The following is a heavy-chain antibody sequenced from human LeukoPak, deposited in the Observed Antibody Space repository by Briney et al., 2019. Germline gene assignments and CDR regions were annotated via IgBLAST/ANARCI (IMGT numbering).Heavy chain of an antibody. CDR3: ARLSDDSSGYYSGGYFDY. J-gene: IGHJ4*02. V-gene: IGHV4-34*01. Sequence: SETLSLTCAVSGGSFSDFYWNWIRQPPGKGLEWIGEVNYSGSTYYNPSLKSRVIISVDTSKNQFSLKLSSVTAADTGVYYCARLSDDSSGYYSGGYFDYWGQGTLVTVSS. CDR1: GGSFSDFY. D-gene: IGHD3-22*01. CDR2: VNYSGST.